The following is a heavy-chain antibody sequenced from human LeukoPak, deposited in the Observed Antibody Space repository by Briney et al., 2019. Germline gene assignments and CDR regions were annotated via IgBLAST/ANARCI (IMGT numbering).Heavy chain of an antibody. Sequence: GGSLRLSCAASGFTFGSPWMHWVRQAPGKGLVWVSRINSDGSATAYADSVKGRFTISRDNSKNTLYLQMNSLRAEDTAVYYCAKDQPYAVTPDPYFDYWGQGTLVTVSS. CDR1: GFTFGSPW. D-gene: IGHD4-17*01. CDR3: AKDQPYAVTPDPYFDY. CDR2: INSDGSAT. V-gene: IGHV3-74*01. J-gene: IGHJ4*02.